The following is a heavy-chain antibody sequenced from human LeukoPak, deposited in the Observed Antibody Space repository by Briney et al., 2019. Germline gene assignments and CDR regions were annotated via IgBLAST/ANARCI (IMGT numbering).Heavy chain of an antibody. V-gene: IGHV3-11*01. CDR1: RFTFSDYY. J-gene: IGHJ6*02. CDR3: AREPVVAATPGYYYYYGMDV. CDR2: ISSSGSTI. D-gene: IGHD2-15*01. Sequence: PGGSLRLSCAASRFTFSDYYMSWIRQAPGKGLEWVSYISSSGSTISYADSVKGRLTISRDNAKNSLYLQMNSLRAEDTAVYYCAREPVVAATPGYYYYYGMDVWGQGTTVTVSS.